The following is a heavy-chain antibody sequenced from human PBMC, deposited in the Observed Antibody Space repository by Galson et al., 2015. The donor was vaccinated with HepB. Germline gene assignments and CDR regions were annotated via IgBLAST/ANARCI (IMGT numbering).Heavy chain of an antibody. CDR1: GFTFSDDY. Sequence: LRLSCAASGFTFSDDYMTWIRQAPGKGLEWLSYISSNGATIFYADSVRGRFTISRDNAKNSLYLQMNSLRAEDTALYYCARAALGWFDPWGQGTQVTVSS. CDR3: ARAALGWFDP. V-gene: IGHV3-11*01. J-gene: IGHJ5*02. CDR2: ISSNGATI. D-gene: IGHD6-25*01.